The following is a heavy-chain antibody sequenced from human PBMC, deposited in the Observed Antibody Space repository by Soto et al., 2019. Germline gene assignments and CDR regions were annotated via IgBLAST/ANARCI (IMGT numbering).Heavy chain of an antibody. Sequence: GASVKVCCKASGYTFTSYAMHWVRQAPGQRLEWMGWINAGNGNTKYSQKFQGRVTITRDTSASTAYMELSSLRSDDTAVYYCARDQSFDRSYYYGIDVWGQGTTVTVS. J-gene: IGHJ6*02. V-gene: IGHV1-3*01. CDR2: INAGNGNT. CDR1: GYTFTSYA. D-gene: IGHD3-10*01. CDR3: ARDQSFDRSYYYGIDV.